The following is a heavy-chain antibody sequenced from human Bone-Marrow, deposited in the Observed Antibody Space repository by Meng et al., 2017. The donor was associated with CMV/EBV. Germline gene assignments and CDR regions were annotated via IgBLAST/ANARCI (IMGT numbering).Heavy chain of an antibody. CDR1: GFNFSDYY. CDR2: ISSNDTTI. Sequence: GESLKISCAASGFNFSDYYMSWIRQAPGKGLEWVSYISSNDTTIYYADSVKGRFTISRDNAKNSLSLQMNSLRAEDTAVYYCARAARGGATSAQYFQYWGQGTLFTVSS. J-gene: IGHJ1*01. CDR3: ARAARGGATSAQYFQY. V-gene: IGHV3-11*01. D-gene: IGHD1-26*01.